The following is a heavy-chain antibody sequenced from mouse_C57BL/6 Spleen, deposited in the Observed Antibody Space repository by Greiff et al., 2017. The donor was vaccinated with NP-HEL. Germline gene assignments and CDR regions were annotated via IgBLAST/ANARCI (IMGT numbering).Heavy chain of an antibody. D-gene: IGHD1-1*01. Sequence: EVKLQESGPELVKPGASVKISCKASGYSFTDYNMNWVKQSNGKSLEWIGVINPNYGTTSYNQKFKGKATLTVDQSSSTAYMQLNSLTSEDSAVYYCARSYGSSSAWFAYWGQGTLVTVSA. CDR1: GYSFTDYN. J-gene: IGHJ3*01. V-gene: IGHV1-39*01. CDR3: ARSYGSSSAWFAY. CDR2: INPNYGTT.